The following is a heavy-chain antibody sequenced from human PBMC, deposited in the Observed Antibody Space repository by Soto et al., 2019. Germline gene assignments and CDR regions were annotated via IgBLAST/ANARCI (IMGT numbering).Heavy chain of an antibody. Sequence: GGSLRLSCAASGFTFSSYGMHWVRQAPGKGLEWVAVIWYDGSNKYYADSVKGRFTISRDNSKNTLYLQMNSLRAEDTAVYYCARESLSYHDSSGYPDAFDIWGQGTMVTVSS. CDR1: GFTFSSYG. V-gene: IGHV3-33*01. CDR2: IWYDGSNK. CDR3: ARESLSYHDSSGYPDAFDI. J-gene: IGHJ3*02. D-gene: IGHD3-22*01.